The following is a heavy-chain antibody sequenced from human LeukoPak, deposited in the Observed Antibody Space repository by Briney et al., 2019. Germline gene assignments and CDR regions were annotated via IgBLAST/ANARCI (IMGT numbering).Heavy chain of an antibody. Sequence: ASVKVSCKVSGYTLTELSMHWVRQAPGKGLEWMGGFDPEDGETIYAQKFQGRVTMTEDTSTDTAYMELSSLRSEDTAVYYCATLPIVVVTAMYFDYWGQGTLVTVSS. D-gene: IGHD2-21*02. CDR3: ATLPIVVVTAMYFDY. V-gene: IGHV1-24*01. CDR1: GYTLTELS. CDR2: FDPEDGET. J-gene: IGHJ4*02.